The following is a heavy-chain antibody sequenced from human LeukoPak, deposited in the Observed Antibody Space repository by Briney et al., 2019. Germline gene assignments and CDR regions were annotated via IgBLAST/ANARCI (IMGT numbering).Heavy chain of an antibody. CDR1: GFTFSSYA. CDR3: AKIPMITFGGVIYYFDY. D-gene: IGHD3-16*02. V-gene: IGHV3-23*01. Sequence: PPGGSLRLSCAASGFTFSSYAMSGVRQAPGKGLEWVSAISGSGGSTYYADSVKGRFTISRDNSKNTLYLQMNSLRAEDTAVYYCAKIPMITFGGVIYYFDYWGQGTLVTVSS. CDR2: ISGSGGST. J-gene: IGHJ4*02.